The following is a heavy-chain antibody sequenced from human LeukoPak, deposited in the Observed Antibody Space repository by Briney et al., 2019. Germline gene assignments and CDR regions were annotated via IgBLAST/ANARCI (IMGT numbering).Heavy chain of an antibody. CDR1: GGSISSGGYY. J-gene: IGHJ4*02. CDR2: IYHSGST. Sequence: PSETLSLTCTVSGGSISSGGYYWSWIRQPPGKGLEWIGYIYHSGSTYYNPSLKSRVTISVDRSKNQFSLKLSSVTAADTAVYYCARGDRYSSSDYWGQGTLVTVSS. D-gene: IGHD6-13*01. V-gene: IGHV4-30-2*01. CDR3: ARGDRYSSSDY.